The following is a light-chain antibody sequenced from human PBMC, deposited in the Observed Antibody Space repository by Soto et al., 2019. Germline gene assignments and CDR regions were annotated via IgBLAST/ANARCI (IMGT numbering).Light chain of an antibody. Sequence: QPVLTQSPSASASPGASVKLTCTLSSGHSSYAIAWHQQQPEKGPRYLMKFNSDGSHSKGDGIPDRFSGSSSGAERYLTISSLQSEDEADYYCQTWDSGIWVFGGGTKVTVL. J-gene: IGLJ2*01. V-gene: IGLV4-69*01. CDR1: SGHSSYA. CDR2: FNSDGSH. CDR3: QTWDSGIWV.